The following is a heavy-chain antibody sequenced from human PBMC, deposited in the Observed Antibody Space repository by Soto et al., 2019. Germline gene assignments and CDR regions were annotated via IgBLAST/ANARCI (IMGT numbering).Heavy chain of an antibody. CDR2: IYYSGST. J-gene: IGHJ4*02. V-gene: IGHV4-31*03. CDR1: GGSISSGGYY. D-gene: IGHD3-10*01. CDR3: ARQGGVSGTYDGYFDS. Sequence: LSLTCTVSGGSISSGGYYWSWIRQHPGKGLEWIGYIYYSGSTYYNPSLKSRVTISVDTSKNQFSLKLTSVTAADTAIYYCARQGGVSGTYDGYFDSWGQGNLVTVYS.